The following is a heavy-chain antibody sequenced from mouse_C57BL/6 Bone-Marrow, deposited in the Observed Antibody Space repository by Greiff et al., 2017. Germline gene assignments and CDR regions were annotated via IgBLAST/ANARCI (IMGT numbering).Heavy chain of an antibody. CDR1: GYTFTSYG. CDR3: ARSGALLWFRGDWFAY. CDR2: IYPSSGNT. J-gene: IGHJ3*01. V-gene: IGHV1-81*01. D-gene: IGHD2-2*01. Sequence: VQLQQSGAELARPGASVKLSCKASGYTFTSYGISWVKQRPGQGLEWIGEIYPSSGNTYYNEKFKGKATLTADKSSSTAYMELRSLTSEDSAVYFWARSGALLWFRGDWFAYWGQGTLVTVSA.